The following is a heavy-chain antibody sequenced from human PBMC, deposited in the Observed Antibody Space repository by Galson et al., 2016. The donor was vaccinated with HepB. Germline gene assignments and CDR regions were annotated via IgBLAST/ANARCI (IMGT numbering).Heavy chain of an antibody. CDR2: IYYSGST. Sequence: SETLSLTCTVSGDSISSYYWSWIRQCPGKGLEWIGYIYYSGSTSYNPSLRSRVTISADTSKNLFSLRLTSVSAADTAVYYCARDQGGPNDYWGQGTLVTVSS. V-gene: IGHV4-59*01. J-gene: IGHJ4*02. D-gene: IGHD3-16*01. CDR1: GDSISSYY. CDR3: ARDQGGPNDY.